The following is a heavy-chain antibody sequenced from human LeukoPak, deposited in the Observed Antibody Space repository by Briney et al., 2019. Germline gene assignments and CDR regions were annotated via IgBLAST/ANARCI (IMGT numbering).Heavy chain of an antibody. CDR3: ARGLGYGSGSYYLGFDM. V-gene: IGHV4-34*01. CDR1: GGSFSGYN. Sequence: SETLSLTCAVYGGSFSGYNWTYIRQPPGKGLEWIGSIYYSGSTYYNPSLKSRVTISVDTSKNQFSLKLSSVSAADTAVYYCARGLGYGSGSYYLGFDMWGQGTMVTVSS. CDR2: IYYSGST. J-gene: IGHJ3*02. D-gene: IGHD3-10*01.